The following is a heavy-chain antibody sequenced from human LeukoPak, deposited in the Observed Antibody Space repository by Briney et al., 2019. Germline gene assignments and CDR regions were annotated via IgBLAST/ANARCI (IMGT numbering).Heavy chain of an antibody. CDR2: IDPNGGST. CDR1: GYTFTTYY. J-gene: IGHJ4*02. CDR3: TRDVLLWFGELFDY. Sequence: ASVNVSCKASGYTFTTYYSHWVRQAPGQGLEWVGIIDPNGGSTNYAQKLQGRVTMTRDTSTSTVYMELSSLGSEDTAVYYCTRDVLLWFGELFDYWGQGTLVTVSS. D-gene: IGHD3-10*01. V-gene: IGHV1-46*01.